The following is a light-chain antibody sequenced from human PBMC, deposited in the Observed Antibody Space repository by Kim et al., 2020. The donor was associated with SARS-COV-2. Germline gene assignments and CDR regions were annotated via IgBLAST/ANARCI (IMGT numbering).Light chain of an antibody. V-gene: IGKV1-5*03. CDR2: KTS. J-gene: IGKJ1*01. Sequence: DIQLTQSPSLLSASVGDRVTITCRASQSISDWLAWYQQKPGRAPNLLIYKTSNLQSGVPSRFGGSGSGTEFTLTISSLQPDGFATYLCHHYNTYSTFGQGTKVDIK. CDR3: HHYNTYST. CDR1: QSISDW.